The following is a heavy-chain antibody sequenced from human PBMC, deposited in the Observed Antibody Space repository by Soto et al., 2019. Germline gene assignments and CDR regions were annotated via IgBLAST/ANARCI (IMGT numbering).Heavy chain of an antibody. D-gene: IGHD6-19*01. Sequence: QLQLQESGPGLVKPSETLSLTCPVSGGSISSSSYYWGWIRQPPGKGLEWIGSIYYSGSTYYNPSLKSRVTIAAATSKNHFSLRLSCVIAADTAEYYCARHVWLVLYYFDYWGQGTLVTVSS. CDR1: GGSISSSSYY. CDR2: IYYSGST. J-gene: IGHJ4*02. CDR3: ARHVWLVLYYFDY. V-gene: IGHV4-39*01.